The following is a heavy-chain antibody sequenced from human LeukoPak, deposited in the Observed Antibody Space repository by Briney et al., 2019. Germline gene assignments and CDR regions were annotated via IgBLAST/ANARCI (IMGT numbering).Heavy chain of an antibody. J-gene: IGHJ4*02. D-gene: IGHD3-9*01. CDR3: ARGRRQHHDIDY. CDR1: GGSFSGYY. CDR2: INHSGST. V-gene: IGHV4-34*01. Sequence: SETLSLTCAVYGGSFSGYYWSWIRQPPGKGLEWIGEINHSGSTNYNPSLKSRVTISVDTSKNQFSLKLSSVTAADTAVYYCARGRRQHHDIDYWGQGTLVTVSS.